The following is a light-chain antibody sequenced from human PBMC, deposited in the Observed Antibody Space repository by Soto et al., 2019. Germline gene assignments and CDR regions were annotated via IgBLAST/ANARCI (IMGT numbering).Light chain of an antibody. CDR3: QQRSDWPPIT. V-gene: IGKV3D-15*01. Sequence: EIVMTQSPGTLSLSPGERATLSCRASQSVGSYLAWYLQKPGQAPRLLISGTYSRATGIPDRFSGSGSGTEFTLTISSLQSEDFAVYYCQQRSDWPPITFGQGTRLEIK. CDR1: QSVGSY. J-gene: IGKJ5*01. CDR2: GTY.